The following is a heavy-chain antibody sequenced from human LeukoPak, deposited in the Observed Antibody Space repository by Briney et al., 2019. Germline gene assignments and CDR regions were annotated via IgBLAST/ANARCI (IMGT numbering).Heavy chain of an antibody. Sequence: ASVRVSCKASGYTFTSYGISWVRQAPGQGLEWMGWISAYNCNTNYAQKLQGRVTMTADTSTSTAYMELRSLRSDDTAVYYCARDADKSAVWFGDTPHNFDYWGQGTLVTVSS. CDR2: ISAYNCNT. CDR3: ARDADKSAVWFGDTPHNFDY. D-gene: IGHD3-10*01. V-gene: IGHV1-18*01. J-gene: IGHJ4*02. CDR1: GYTFTSYG.